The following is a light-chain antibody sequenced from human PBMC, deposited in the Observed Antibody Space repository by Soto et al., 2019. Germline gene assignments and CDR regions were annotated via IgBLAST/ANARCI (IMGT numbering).Light chain of an antibody. CDR1: QSISSW. V-gene: IGKV1-5*01. CDR2: YAS. CDR3: QQYNSYPCT. Sequence: DIQMTQSPSTLSASVGDRVTITCRASQSISSWFSSYQQKPGKAPKLLIYYASSLESGVPSRFSGSGSGTAFTLTISSLKPDDFATYYWQQYNSYPCTFGQGTKVEIK. J-gene: IGKJ1*01.